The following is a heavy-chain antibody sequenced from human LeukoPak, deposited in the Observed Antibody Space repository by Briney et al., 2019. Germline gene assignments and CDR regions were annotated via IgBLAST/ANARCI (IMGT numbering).Heavy chain of an antibody. D-gene: IGHD3-22*01. J-gene: IGHJ4*02. V-gene: IGHV3-33*01. CDR2: IWYDGSNK. CDR3: ARGSPYYYDSSGYPF. Sequence: GRSLRLSCAASGFTSSSYGMHWVRQAPGKGLEWVAVIWYDGSNKYYADSVKGRFTISRDNSKNTLYLQMNSLRAEDTAVYYCARGSPYYYDSSGYPFWGQGTLVTVSS. CDR1: GFTSSSYG.